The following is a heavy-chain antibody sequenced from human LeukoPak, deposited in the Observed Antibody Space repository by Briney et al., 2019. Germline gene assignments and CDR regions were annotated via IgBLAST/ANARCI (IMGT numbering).Heavy chain of an antibody. CDR2: IIPIFGTA. D-gene: IGHD2-15*01. CDR1: GYTFTGYG. Sequence: SVKVSCKTSGYTFTGYGISWVRQAPGQGLEWMGGIIPIFGTANYAQKFQGRVTITTDESTSTAYMELSSLRSEDTAVYYCARDSSAGGDAFDIWGQGTMVTVSS. J-gene: IGHJ3*02. V-gene: IGHV1-69*05. CDR3: ARDSSAGGDAFDI.